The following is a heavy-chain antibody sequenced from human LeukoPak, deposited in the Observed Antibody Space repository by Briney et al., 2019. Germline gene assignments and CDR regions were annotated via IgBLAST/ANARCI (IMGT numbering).Heavy chain of an antibody. CDR1: GFTFSGSS. CDR2: IGGKPDNYAT. Sequence: PGGSLRLSCAASGFTFSGSSLYWVRQASGKGLEWVGRIGGKPDNYATTYAASVMGRFTISRDDSESTAYLQMNSLKTEDTAVYYCTIRVAHDAFNMWGQGTMVTVSS. J-gene: IGHJ3*02. V-gene: IGHV3-73*01. D-gene: IGHD5-12*01. CDR3: TIRVAHDAFNM.